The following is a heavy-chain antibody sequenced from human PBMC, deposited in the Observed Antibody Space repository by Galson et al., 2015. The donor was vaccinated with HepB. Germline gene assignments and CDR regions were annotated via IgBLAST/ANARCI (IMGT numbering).Heavy chain of an antibody. Sequence: CKASGYTFSRYGISWVRQAPGQGLEWMGWISGDNANTNYAQKLQGRVTMTTDTSTSTAYMELTSLRSDDTAVYYCARGGYSYGKFDYWGQGTLVTVSS. CDR2: ISGDNANT. D-gene: IGHD5-18*01. CDR3: ARGGYSYGKFDY. V-gene: IGHV1-18*01. CDR1: GYTFSRYG. J-gene: IGHJ4*02.